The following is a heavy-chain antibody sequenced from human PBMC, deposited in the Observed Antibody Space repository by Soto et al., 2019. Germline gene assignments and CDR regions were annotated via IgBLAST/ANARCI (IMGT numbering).Heavy chain of an antibody. CDR3: AKDRAGDFGVIIIPVGGDRYGMDV. J-gene: IGHJ6*02. CDR1: GFTFNRYA. Sequence: EVQLLESGGGLVQPGGSLRLSCAASGFTFNRYAISWVRQAPGKGLEWVSAISGSGGSTYYADSAKGRFTISRDNSKNTLFRQMSSLRAEDTAIYYCAKDRAGDFGVIIIPVGGDRYGMDVWGQGTTVTVSS. V-gene: IGHV3-23*01. CDR2: ISGSGGST. D-gene: IGHD3-3*01.